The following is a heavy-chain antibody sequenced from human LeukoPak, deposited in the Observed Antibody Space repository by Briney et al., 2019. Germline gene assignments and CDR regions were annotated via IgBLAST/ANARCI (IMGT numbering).Heavy chain of an antibody. CDR3: ARDPTVTTPFDY. CDR1: GGSISSYY. D-gene: IGHD4-17*01. Sequence: SETLSLTCSVSGGSISSYYWSWIRQPPGKGLEWIGYIFHSGITNNNPSLKSRVTISVDTSKNQFSLKLSSVTAADTAVYYCARDPTVTTPFDYWGQGTLVTVSS. V-gene: IGHV4-59*12. CDR2: IFHSGIT. J-gene: IGHJ4*02.